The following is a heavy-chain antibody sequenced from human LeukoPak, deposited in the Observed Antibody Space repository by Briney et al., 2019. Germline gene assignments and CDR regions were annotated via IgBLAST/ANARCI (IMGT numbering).Heavy chain of an antibody. Sequence: PGGSLRLSCAASEFTFSSYAMHWVRQGPGKGLEWVSLISGDGLRTYYADSVKGRFTMSRDNSKNSLYLQMNSLRTEDTAFYYCAKDQGPFDPWGQGTLVSVSS. CDR2: ISGDGLRT. CDR1: EFTFSSYA. CDR3: AKDQGPFDP. V-gene: IGHV3-43*02. J-gene: IGHJ5*02.